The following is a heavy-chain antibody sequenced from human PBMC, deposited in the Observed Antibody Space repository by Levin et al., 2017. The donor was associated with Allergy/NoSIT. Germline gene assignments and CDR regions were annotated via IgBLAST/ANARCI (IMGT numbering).Heavy chain of an antibody. D-gene: IGHD2-2*01. Sequence: GGSLRLSCAASGFTFSNYAMNWVRQAPGKGLEWVSGTSDSGGSTYYADSVKGRFTISRDNSKNTLYLQVNSLRAEDTALYYCAKDLSAVPAANYYDDMDVWGQGTTVTVSS. CDR3: AKDLSAVPAANYYDDMDV. CDR1: GFTFSNYA. V-gene: IGHV3-23*01. CDR2: TSDSGGST. J-gene: IGHJ6*02.